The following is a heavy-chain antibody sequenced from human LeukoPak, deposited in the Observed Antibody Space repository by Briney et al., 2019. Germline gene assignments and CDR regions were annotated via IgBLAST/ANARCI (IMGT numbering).Heavy chain of an antibody. J-gene: IGHJ4*02. V-gene: IGHV1-18*01. CDR2: ISANDGNT. CDR3: ARDVIVGATNSYYFDY. CDR1: GYTFTSYG. D-gene: IGHD1-26*01. Sequence: ASVKVSCKASGYTFTSYGISWVRQAPGQGLEWMGWISANDGNTDYPQKLQGRVTMTTDTSTSTAYMELSSLRSEDTAVYYCARDVIVGATNSYYFDYWGQGTLVTVSS.